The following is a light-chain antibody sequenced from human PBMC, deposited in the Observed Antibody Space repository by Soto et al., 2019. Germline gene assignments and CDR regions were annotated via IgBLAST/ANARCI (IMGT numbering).Light chain of an antibody. CDR3: HQYATSPLT. J-gene: IGKJ4*01. CDR2: GAS. CDR1: QSVGRNF. Sequence: EIVLRQSPGTLSLSPGESTTLSCRASQSVGRNFLAWYQQKPGPAPRLLIHGASNRATGIPDRFSGSGSETDFTLTISRLEPEDFAVYYCHQYATSPLTFGGGTKVEIK. V-gene: IGKV3-20*01.